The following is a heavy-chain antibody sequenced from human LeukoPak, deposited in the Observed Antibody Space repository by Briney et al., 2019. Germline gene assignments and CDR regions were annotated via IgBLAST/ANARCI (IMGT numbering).Heavy chain of an antibody. Sequence: SQTLSLTCTVSGGSISSGSYYWSWIRQPAGNGLEWIGRIYTSGSTNYNPSLKSRVTISVDTSKNQFSLRLSSVTAADTAVYYCARGDYYDSSGYFPPRFDYWGQGTLVTVSS. CDR1: GGSISSGSYY. V-gene: IGHV4-61*02. D-gene: IGHD3-22*01. CDR2: IYTSGST. CDR3: ARGDYYDSSGYFPPRFDY. J-gene: IGHJ4*02.